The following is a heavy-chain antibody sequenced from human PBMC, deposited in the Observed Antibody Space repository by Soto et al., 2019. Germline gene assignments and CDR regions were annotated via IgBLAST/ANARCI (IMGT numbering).Heavy chain of an antibody. D-gene: IGHD5-18*01. CDR2: ISSSGSTI. Sequence: GGSLRLSCAASGFTFSDYYMSWIRQAPGKGLEWVSYISSSGSTIYYADSVEGRFTISRDNAKNSLYLQMNSLRAEDTAVYYCARDGGRELWLQGYYYYGMDVWGQGTTVTVSS. CDR3: ARDGGRELWLQGYYYYGMDV. V-gene: IGHV3-11*01. CDR1: GFTFSDYY. J-gene: IGHJ6*02.